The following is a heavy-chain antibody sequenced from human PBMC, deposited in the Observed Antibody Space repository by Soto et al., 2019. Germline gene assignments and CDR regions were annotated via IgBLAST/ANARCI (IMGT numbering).Heavy chain of an antibody. Sequence: QVQLVQSGAEVKKPGSSVKVSCKASGGTFSSYAISWVRQAPGQGLEWMGGIIPIFGTANYAQKFQGRVTIPADNSTSKAYMELSSLRSEDTAVYYGASGGGAARQVISDYYGMDVWGQGTTVTVSS. CDR1: GGTFSSYA. J-gene: IGHJ6*02. V-gene: IGHV1-69*06. CDR2: IIPIFGTA. CDR3: ASGGGAARQVISDYYGMDV. D-gene: IGHD6-6*01.